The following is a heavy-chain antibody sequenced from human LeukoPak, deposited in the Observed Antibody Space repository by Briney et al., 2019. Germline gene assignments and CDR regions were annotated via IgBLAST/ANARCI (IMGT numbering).Heavy chain of an antibody. CDR2: ISYDGSNK. D-gene: IGHD3/OR15-3a*01. CDR3: ARADGTGGPYDY. CDR1: GFTFSSYA. Sequence: GGSLRLSCAASGFTFSSYAMHWVRQAPGKGLEWVAVISYDGSNKYYADSVKGRFTISRDNSKNTQYLQMNSLRAEDTAVYYCARADGTGGPYDYWGQGTLVTVSS. J-gene: IGHJ4*02. V-gene: IGHV3-30-3*01.